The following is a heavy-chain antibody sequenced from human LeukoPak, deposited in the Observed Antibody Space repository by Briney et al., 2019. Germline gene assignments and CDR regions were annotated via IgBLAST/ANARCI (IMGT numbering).Heavy chain of an antibody. CDR2: IYTSGST. J-gene: IGHJ3*02. CDR1: GGSISSYY. CDR3: ARDKVQLEPGAAFDI. Sequence: PSETLSLTCTVSGGSISSYYWSWIRQPAGKGLEWIGRIYTSGSTNYNPSLTSRVTMSVDTSKNQFSLKLSSVTAADTAVYYCARDKVQLEPGAAFDIWGQGTMVTVSS. D-gene: IGHD1-1*01. V-gene: IGHV4-4*07.